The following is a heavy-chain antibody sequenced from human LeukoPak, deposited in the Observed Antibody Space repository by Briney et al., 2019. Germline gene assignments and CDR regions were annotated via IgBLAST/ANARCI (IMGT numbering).Heavy chain of an antibody. Sequence: GASVKVSCKASGYTFTGYYMHWVRQAPGQGLEWMGWINPNSGGTNYAQKFQGRVTMTRDTSISTAYMELSRLRSDDTAVYYCARGVAVAVPRYYYYYYMDVWGKGTTVTVSS. V-gene: IGHV1-2*02. CDR3: ARGVAVAVPRYYYYYYMDV. J-gene: IGHJ6*03. CDR1: GYTFTGYY. D-gene: IGHD6-19*01. CDR2: INPNSGGT.